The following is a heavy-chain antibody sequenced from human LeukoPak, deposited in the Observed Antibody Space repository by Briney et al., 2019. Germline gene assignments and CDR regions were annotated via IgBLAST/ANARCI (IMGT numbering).Heavy chain of an antibody. J-gene: IGHJ4*02. CDR1: GGSFSGYY. Sequence: SETLSLTCAVYGGSFSGYYWSWIRQPPGKGLEWIGYIYYSGSTNYNPSLKSRVTISVDTSKNQFSLRLNSVTAADTAVYYCTRENYFDSWGQGTLVTVSS. V-gene: IGHV4-59*01. CDR2: IYYSGST. CDR3: TRENYFDS.